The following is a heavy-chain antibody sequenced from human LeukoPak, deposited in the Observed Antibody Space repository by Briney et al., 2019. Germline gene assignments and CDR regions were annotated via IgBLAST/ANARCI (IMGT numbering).Heavy chain of an antibody. J-gene: IGHJ6*02. CDR2: IRYDGSNK. CDR1: GFTFSSYG. Sequence: GGSLRLSCAASGFTFSSYGMHWVRQAPGKGLEWVAFIRYDGSNKYYANSVKGRFTISRDNSKNTLYLQMNSLRAEDTAVYYCGSDILTGGNYGMDVWGQGTTVTVSS. V-gene: IGHV3-30*02. CDR3: GSDILTGGNYGMDV. D-gene: IGHD3-9*01.